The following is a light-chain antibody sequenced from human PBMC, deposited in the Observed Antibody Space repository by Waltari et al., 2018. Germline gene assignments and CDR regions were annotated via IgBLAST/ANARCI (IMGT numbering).Light chain of an antibody. J-gene: IGLJ2*01. V-gene: IGLV3-19*01. CDR2: GQS. Sequence: SSELTQDPTVSVALGQPVRITCHGDSLRSYYPSWYQQRPGQAPILVFYGQSSRPSGIPDRFSGSISGNTASLTITGAQAEDEADYYCHSRDSSSTRFFGGGTRLTV. CDR1: SLRSYY. CDR3: HSRDSSSTRF.